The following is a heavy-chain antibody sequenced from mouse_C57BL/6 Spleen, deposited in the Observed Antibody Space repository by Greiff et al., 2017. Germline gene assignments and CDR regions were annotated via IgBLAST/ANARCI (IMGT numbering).Heavy chain of an antibody. CDR2: IDPETGGT. CDR1: GYTFTDYE. CDR3: TSYYYGSSYGYFDV. V-gene: IGHV1-15*01. J-gene: IGHJ1*03. D-gene: IGHD1-1*01. Sequence: VQLQQSGAELVRPGASVTLSCKASGYTFTDYEMHWVKQTPVHGLEWIGAIDPETGGTAYNQKFKGKAILTADKSSSTAYMGLRSLTSEDSAVYYCTSYYYGSSYGYFDVWGTGTTVTVSS.